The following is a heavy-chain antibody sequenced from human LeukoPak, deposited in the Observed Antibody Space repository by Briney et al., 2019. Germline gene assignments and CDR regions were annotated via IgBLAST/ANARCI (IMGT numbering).Heavy chain of an antibody. D-gene: IGHD3-3*01. V-gene: IGHV3-23*01. CDR2: ISGSGGST. Sequence: GGSLRLSCAASGFTFSSYAMSWVRQAPGKGLEWVSAISGSGGSTYFADSVKGRFTISRDNSKNTLYLQMNSLRAEDTAVYYCAKERVTIFGVVKRYYFDYWGQGTLVTVSS. J-gene: IGHJ4*02. CDR1: GFTFSSYA. CDR3: AKERVTIFGVVKRYYFDY.